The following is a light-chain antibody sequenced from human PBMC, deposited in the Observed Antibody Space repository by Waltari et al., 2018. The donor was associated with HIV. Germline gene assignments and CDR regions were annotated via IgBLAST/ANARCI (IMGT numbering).Light chain of an antibody. CDR3: GTWDSTLSAYV. CDR1: SSNIGNNY. Sequence: QSVLKQPPSVSAAPRQKVTISCSGNSSNIGNNYVSRYQQRPGAAPKHLIYDNYKRPSGIPDRFSGSKSGTSATLDITGLQTGDEADFYCGTWDSTLSAYVFGTGTKVTVL. V-gene: IGLV1-51*01. CDR2: DNY. J-gene: IGLJ1*01.